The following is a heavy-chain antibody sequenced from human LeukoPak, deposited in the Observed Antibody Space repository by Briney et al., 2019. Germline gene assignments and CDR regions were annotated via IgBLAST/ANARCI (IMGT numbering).Heavy chain of an antibody. D-gene: IGHD1-14*01. CDR1: GFTFSSYV. V-gene: IGHV3-23*01. Sequence: GGSLRLSCAASGFTFSSYVMSWVRQAPGKGLEWVSAISGSGGSTYYADSVKGRFTISRDNSKNTLYLQMNSLRAEDTAVYYCAKGGPEGLYYYYMDVWGKGTTVTVSS. J-gene: IGHJ6*03. CDR3: AKGGPEGLYYYYMDV. CDR2: ISGSGGST.